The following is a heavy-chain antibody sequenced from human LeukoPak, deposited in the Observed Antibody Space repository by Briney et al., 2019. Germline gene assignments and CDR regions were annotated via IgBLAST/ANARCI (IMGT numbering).Heavy chain of an antibody. V-gene: IGHV3-74*01. Sequence: GGSLRLSCAPSGFIFSDYWFHWVRQTPGQGLVWVAAINRDGTGTSHADSVRGRFTVSRDNAKNTLYLQMNSLRAEDTAVYYCASSSTWYYFDYWGQGTLVTVSS. J-gene: IGHJ4*02. D-gene: IGHD6-19*01. CDR1: GFIFSDYW. CDR2: INRDGTGT. CDR3: ASSSTWYYFDY.